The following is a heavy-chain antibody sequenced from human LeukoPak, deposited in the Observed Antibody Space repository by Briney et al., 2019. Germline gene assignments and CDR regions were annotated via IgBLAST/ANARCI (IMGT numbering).Heavy chain of an antibody. CDR3: ARADYDSSGLHLAFDY. D-gene: IGHD3-22*01. J-gene: IGHJ4*02. CDR1: GGTFSSYA. V-gene: IGHV1-69*13. CDR2: IIPIFGTA. Sequence: SVKVSCKASGGTFSSYAIGWVRQAPGQGLEWMGGIIPIFGTANYAQKFQGRVTITADESTSTAYMELSSLRSEDTAVYYCARADYDSSGLHLAFDYWGQGTLVTVSS.